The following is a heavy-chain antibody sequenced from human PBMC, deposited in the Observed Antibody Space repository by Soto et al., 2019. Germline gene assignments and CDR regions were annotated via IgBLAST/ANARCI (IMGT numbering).Heavy chain of an antibody. V-gene: IGHV3-23*01. D-gene: IGHD5-18*01. CDR1: GFTFSNYA. J-gene: IGHJ4*02. CDR3: AKGWTQVWF. CDR2: IGAAGGST. Sequence: EVQLLESGGGLVQPGGSLRLSCAVSGFTFSNYAMNWVRQAPGKGLEWVSNIGAAGGSTYYADSVKGRFTISRDNSKNTLYMQMNSLIAEDTAVYYCAKGWTQVWFGGQGTLVTVSS.